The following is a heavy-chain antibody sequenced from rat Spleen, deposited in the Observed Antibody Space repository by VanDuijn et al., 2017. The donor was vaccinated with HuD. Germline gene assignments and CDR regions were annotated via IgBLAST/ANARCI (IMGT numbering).Heavy chain of an antibody. V-gene: IGHV6-6*01. J-gene: IGHJ2*01. CDR3: ACPSY. CDR2: IKAKSKNYAT. Sequence: HLRNSLKLSCATSGFTFSTAWMYWYRQFPEKRLEWVARIKAKSKNYATDYTESVKGRFTISRDDSKSSIYLQMNNLKEEDTAIYYCACPSYWGQGVMVTVSS. CDR1: GFTFSTAW.